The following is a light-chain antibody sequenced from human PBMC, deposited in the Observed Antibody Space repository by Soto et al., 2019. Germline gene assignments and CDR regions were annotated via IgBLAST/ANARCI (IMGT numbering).Light chain of an antibody. CDR3: SSYTSKSSLI. V-gene: IGLV2-14*01. J-gene: IGLJ2*01. Sequence: QSALTQPASVSGSPGQSITISCAGTMRDVGAYNLVSWYQQHPGRAPQLIIYEVRNRPSGISFRFSGSKSGNTASLTISGLPGEEEADLYCSSYTSKSSLIFGGGTKVTVL. CDR2: EVR. CDR1: MRDVGAYNL.